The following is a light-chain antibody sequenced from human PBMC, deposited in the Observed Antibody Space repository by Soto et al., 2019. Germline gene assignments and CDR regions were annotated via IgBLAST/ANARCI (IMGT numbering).Light chain of an antibody. V-gene: IGLV2-14*03. CDR3: SSYSCTSALYV. CDR1: SSDIGAYNY. J-gene: IGLJ1*01. Sequence: QSALTQPASVSGSPGQSITISCTGTSSDIGAYNYVSWYQQHPGRAPKLMISNVSNRPSGVSNRFSGSKSGNTASLTISGLQTEDEADYFCSSYSCTSALYVFGAGTKVTVL. CDR2: NVS.